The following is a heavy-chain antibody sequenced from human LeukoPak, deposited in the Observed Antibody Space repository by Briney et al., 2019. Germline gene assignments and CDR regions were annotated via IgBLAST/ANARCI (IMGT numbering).Heavy chain of an antibody. Sequence: GGSLRLSCAASGVTVSSNYMSWVRQAPGKGLQWVSLISSGGNTYYADSVKGRFTISRDNSNNTLYLQMNSLRAEDTAVYYCARGEWELPIYWGQGTLVTVSS. J-gene: IGHJ4*02. V-gene: IGHV3-53*01. CDR3: ARGEWELPIY. CDR2: ISSGGNT. CDR1: GVTVSSNY. D-gene: IGHD1-7*01.